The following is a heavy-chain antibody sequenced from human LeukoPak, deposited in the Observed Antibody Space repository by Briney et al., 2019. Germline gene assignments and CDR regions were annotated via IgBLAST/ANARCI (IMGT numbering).Heavy chain of an antibody. Sequence: LPGGSLRLSCAASGFSFDTYAMHWVRQAPGQGLEWVALIWHDGSHKFYSNSVRGQFTISRDNSKNTVYLQMNNLRPDDTAVYYCARGIFGSGSYPDFWGQGTLVTVSS. CDR2: IWHDGSHK. CDR1: GFSFDTYA. V-gene: IGHV3-33*01. D-gene: IGHD3-10*01. CDR3: ARGIFGSGSYPDF. J-gene: IGHJ4*02.